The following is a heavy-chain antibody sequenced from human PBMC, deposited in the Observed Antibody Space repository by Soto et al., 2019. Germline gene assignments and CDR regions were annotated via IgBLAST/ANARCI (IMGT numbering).Heavy chain of an antibody. Sequence: GGSLRLSCAASGFTFSTFAMHWVRQAPGKGLEWVAVISNDGSNKYYVDSVKGRFAISRDNSKNTLYLQMNSLRTEDTAVYYCARSSVTIFGVVTGPYYYFGMDVWRQRTTVTVSS. CDR1: GFTFSTFA. CDR3: ARSSVTIFGVVTGPYYYFGMDV. V-gene: IGHV3-30*09. D-gene: IGHD3-3*01. CDR2: ISNDGSNK. J-gene: IGHJ6*01.